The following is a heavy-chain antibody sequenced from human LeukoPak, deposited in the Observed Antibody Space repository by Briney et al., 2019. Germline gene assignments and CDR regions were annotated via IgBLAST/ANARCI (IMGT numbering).Heavy chain of an antibody. CDR3: ASGEGYCSSTGCHGFDY. J-gene: IGHJ4*02. V-gene: IGHV1-69*13. D-gene: IGHD2-2*01. CDR2: IIPIFGTA. CDR1: GGTFSSYA. Sequence: SVKVSCKASGGTFSSYAISWVRQAPGQGLEWMGGIIPIFGTANYAQKFQGRVTITADESTSTAYMELSSLRSEDTAVYYCASGEGYCSSTGCHGFDYWGQGTLVTVSS.